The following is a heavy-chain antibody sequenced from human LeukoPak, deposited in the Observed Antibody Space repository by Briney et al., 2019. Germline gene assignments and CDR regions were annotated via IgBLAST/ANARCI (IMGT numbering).Heavy chain of an antibody. J-gene: IGHJ6*03. D-gene: IGHD3-10*01. V-gene: IGHV3-53*01. CDR1: GFTVSSNY. CDR2: IYSGGST. Sequence: GGSLRLSCVASGFTVSSNYMSWVRQAPGKGLEWVSVIYSGGSTYYADSVKGRFTISRDNSKNTLYLQMNSLRAEDTAVYYCASGSGSYRTPYYYMDVWGTGTTVTVSS. CDR3: ASGSGSYRTPYYYMDV.